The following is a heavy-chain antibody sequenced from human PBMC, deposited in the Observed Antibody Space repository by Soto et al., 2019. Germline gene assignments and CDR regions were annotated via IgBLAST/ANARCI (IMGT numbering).Heavy chain of an antibody. V-gene: IGHV6-1*01. CDR3: ARDRGSGSYSLRYYGMDV. CDR2: TYYRSKWYN. D-gene: IGHD3-10*01. J-gene: IGHJ6*02. Sequence: SQTLSLTCAISGDSVSSNSAAWNWIRQSPSRGLEWLGRTYYRSKWYNDYAVSVKSRITINPDTSKNQFSLQLNSVTPEDTAVYYCARDRGSGSYSLRYYGMDVWGQGTTVTVSS. CDR1: GDSVSSNSAA.